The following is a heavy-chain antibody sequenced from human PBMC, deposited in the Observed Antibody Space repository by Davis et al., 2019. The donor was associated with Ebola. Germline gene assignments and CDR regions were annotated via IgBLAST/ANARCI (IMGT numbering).Heavy chain of an antibody. CDR3: ARGVLEGYYGMDV. V-gene: IGHV4-30-2*01. D-gene: IGHD1-1*01. Sequence: SETLSLTCAVSGGSISSGDFSWNWVRQPPGKGLEWIGYIDHSGSTYYNPSLTSRVTISVDTSKNQFSLKLSSVTAADTAVYYCARGVLEGYYGMDVWGQGTTVTVSS. J-gene: IGHJ6*02. CDR1: GGSISSGDFS. CDR2: IDHSGST.